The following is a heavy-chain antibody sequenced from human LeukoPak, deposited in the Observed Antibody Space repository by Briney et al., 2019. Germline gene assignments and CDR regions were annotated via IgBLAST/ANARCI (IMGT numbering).Heavy chain of an antibody. CDR3: ASSSGRSYNAFDI. CDR1: GGSISGYH. Sequence: SETLSLTCNVSGGSISGYHWSWIRQPPGEGLEWLGYIYYSGSSNYNPSLKSRVTMSADTSKNQFSLKLSSVTAADTAVYYCASSSGRSYNAFDIWGQGTMVTVSS. D-gene: IGHD1-26*01. J-gene: IGHJ3*02. V-gene: IGHV4-59*01. CDR2: IYYSGSS.